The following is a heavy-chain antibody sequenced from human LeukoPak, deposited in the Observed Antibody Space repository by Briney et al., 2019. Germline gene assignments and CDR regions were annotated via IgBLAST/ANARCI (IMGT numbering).Heavy chain of an antibody. CDR1: GFTFSTSH. D-gene: IGHD2/OR15-2a*01. J-gene: IGHJ4*02. Sequence: PGGSLRLSCAASGFTFSTSHMHWVRQAPGKGLVWVSRINPDGSSTSYADSVKGRFTSSRDNAKNTLYLQMNSLRAEDTAVYYCASLIASRADDYWSQGTLVTVSS. CDR2: INPDGSST. V-gene: IGHV3-74*01. CDR3: ASLIASRADDY.